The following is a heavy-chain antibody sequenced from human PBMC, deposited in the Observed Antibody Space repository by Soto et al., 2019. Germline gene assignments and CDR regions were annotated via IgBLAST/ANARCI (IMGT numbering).Heavy chain of an antibody. CDR2: IYYSGST. CDR1: GGTICSGGYY. V-gene: IGHV4-31*11. D-gene: IGHD2-2*01. J-gene: IGHJ4*02. CDR3: ARGDCSSTSCLQI. Sequence: SETLALTCAVSGGTICSGGYYWSWIRQHPGKGLEWIGYIYYSGSTYYNPSLKSRVTISVDTSKNQFSLKLSSVTAADTAVYYCARGDCSSTSCLQIWGQGTLVTLSS.